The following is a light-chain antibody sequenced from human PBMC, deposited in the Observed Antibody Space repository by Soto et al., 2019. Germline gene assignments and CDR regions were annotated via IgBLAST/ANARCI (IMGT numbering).Light chain of an antibody. Sequence: IVLTQSPGTLSLSPGERATLSGRSSQILNSSYVAWYQQKPGQAPRLLXYGAASRATGIPDRFRGSGSGTDFTLTISRLEPEDSAVYYCQQYGGSPAITFGQGTRLEIK. J-gene: IGKJ5*01. V-gene: IGKV3-20*01. CDR1: QILNSSY. CDR3: QQYGGSPAIT. CDR2: GAA.